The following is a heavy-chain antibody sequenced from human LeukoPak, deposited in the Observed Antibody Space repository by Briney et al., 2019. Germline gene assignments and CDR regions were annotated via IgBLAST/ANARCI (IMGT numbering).Heavy chain of an antibody. V-gene: IGHV4-34*01. J-gene: IGHJ5*02. Sequence: PSETLSLTCAVYGGSFSGYYWSWLRQPPGKGLEWIGEINHSGSTNYNPSLKSRVTISVDTSKNQFSLKLSSVTAADTAVYYCARYSSSWFLRGKQKNNWFDPWGQGTLVTVSS. CDR2: INHSGST. CDR3: ARYSSSWFLRGKQKNNWFDP. D-gene: IGHD6-13*01. CDR1: GGSFSGYY.